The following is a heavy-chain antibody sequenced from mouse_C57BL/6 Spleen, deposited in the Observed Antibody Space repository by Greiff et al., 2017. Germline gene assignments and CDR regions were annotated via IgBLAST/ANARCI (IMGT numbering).Heavy chain of an antibody. CDR1: GFNIKDYY. Sequence: EVQLQQSGAELVKPGASVKLSCTASGFNIKDYYMHWVKQRTEQGLEWIGRIDPEDGETKYAPNFQGKATLTADTSSNTAYLQLSSLTSEDTAGYYCASSHYDYYWFAYWGQGTLVAVSA. J-gene: IGHJ3*01. CDR2: IDPEDGET. D-gene: IGHD2-4*01. V-gene: IGHV14-2*01. CDR3: ASSHYDYYWFAY.